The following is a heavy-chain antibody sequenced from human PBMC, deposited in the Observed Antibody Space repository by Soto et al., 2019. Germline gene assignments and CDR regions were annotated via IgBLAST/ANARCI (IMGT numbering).Heavy chain of an antibody. V-gene: IGHV4-39*01. D-gene: IGHD3-22*01. J-gene: IGHJ6*02. CDR2: IYYSGST. CDR3: ARRLYYDSSGFEGGGMDV. CDR1: GGPISSYY. Sequence: SETLSLTCTVSGGPISSYYWGWIRQPPGKGLEWIGTIYYSGSTYYNPSLKSRVTISVDTSKNQFSLKLNSVTAADTAVYYCARRLYYDSSGFEGGGMDVWGQGTTVTVSS.